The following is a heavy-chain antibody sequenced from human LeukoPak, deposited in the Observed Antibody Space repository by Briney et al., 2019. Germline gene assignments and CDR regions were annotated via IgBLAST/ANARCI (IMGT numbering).Heavy chain of an antibody. CDR1: GFTFSTYG. V-gene: IGHV3-30*18. CDR2: ISYDGSNK. J-gene: IGHJ4*02. CDR3: AKDALQIAVAGTSHFDY. D-gene: IGHD6-19*01. Sequence: GGSLTLSCAASGFTFSTYGLHWVRQAPGKGLEWVAVISYDGSNKYYADSVKGRFTISRDNSKNTLYLRINSLRAEDTAVYYCAKDALQIAVAGTSHFDYWGQGTLVTVSS.